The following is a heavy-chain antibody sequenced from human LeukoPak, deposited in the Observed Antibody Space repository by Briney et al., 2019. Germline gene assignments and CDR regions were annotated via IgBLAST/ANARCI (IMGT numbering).Heavy chain of an antibody. D-gene: IGHD4-23*01. V-gene: IGHV4-39*07. Sequence: SETLSLTCTVSGGSISSSSYYWGWIRQPPGKGLEWIGEINHSGSTNYNPSLKSRVTISVDTSKNQFSLKLSSVTAADTAVYYCASEDRYALTRAFDYWGQGTLVTVSS. CDR3: ASEDRYALTRAFDY. J-gene: IGHJ4*02. CDR2: INHSGST. CDR1: GGSISSSSYY.